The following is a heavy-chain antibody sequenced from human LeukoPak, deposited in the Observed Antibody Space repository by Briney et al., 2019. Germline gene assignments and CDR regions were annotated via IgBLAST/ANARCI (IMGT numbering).Heavy chain of an antibody. V-gene: IGHV4-59*01. CDR2: IYYSGST. CDR3: ARVRVDAFDI. Sequence: SETLSLTCTASGGSISSYYWSWIRQPPGKGLEWIGYIYYSGSTNYNPSLKSRVTISVDTSKNQFSLKLSSVTAADTAVYYCARVRVDAFDIWGQGTMVTVSS. J-gene: IGHJ3*02. D-gene: IGHD4-17*01. CDR1: GGSISSYY.